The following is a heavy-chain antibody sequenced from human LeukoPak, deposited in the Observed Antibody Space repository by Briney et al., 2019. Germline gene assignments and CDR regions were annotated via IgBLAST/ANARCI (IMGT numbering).Heavy chain of an antibody. D-gene: IGHD3-22*01. CDR2: ISAYNGNT. J-gene: IGHJ1*01. CDR3: ARDLAYYYDSRGYPPLAEYFQH. Sequence: ASVKVSCKASGYTFTSYGISWVRQAPGQGLEWMGWISAYNGNTNYAQKLQGRVTMTTDTSTSTAYMELRSLRSDDAAVYYCARDLAYYYDSRGYPPLAEYFQHWGQGTLVTVSS. V-gene: IGHV1-18*01. CDR1: GYTFTSYG.